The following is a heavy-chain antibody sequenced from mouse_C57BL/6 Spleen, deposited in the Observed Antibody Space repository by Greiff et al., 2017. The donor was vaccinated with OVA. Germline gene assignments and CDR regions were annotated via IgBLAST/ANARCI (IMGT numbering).Heavy chain of an antibody. V-gene: IGHV1-64*01. CDR1: GYTFTSYW. CDR2: IHPNSGST. Sequence: QVQLQQPGAELVKPGASVKLSCKASGYTFTSYWMHWVKQRPGKGLEWIGMIHPNSGSTNYNEKFKSKATLTVDKSSSTAYMQLSSLTSEDSAVYYCARSGGNGYFDVWGTGTTVTVSS. D-gene: IGHD2-1*01. J-gene: IGHJ1*03. CDR3: ARSGGNGYFDV.